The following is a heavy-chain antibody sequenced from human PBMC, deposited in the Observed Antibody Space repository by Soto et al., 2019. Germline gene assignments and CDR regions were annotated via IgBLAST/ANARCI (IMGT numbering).Heavy chain of an antibody. Sequence: EVQLLESGGGFVQPGGSLRLSCAASGFTVSDYDMGWVRQAPGKGLEWVSLIRGDGGATYHADSVEGRLTISRDTSENTVCLQMNSLRAEDTALYYCAKDRRGGEYPAFDLWGQGTMVTVSS. D-gene: IGHD2-15*01. CDR2: IRGDGGAT. CDR1: GFTVSDYD. V-gene: IGHV3-23*01. CDR3: AKDRRGGEYPAFDL. J-gene: IGHJ3*01.